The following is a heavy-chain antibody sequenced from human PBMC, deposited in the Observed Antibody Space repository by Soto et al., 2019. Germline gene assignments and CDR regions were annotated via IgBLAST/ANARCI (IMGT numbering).Heavy chain of an antibody. D-gene: IGHD2-2*01. CDR2: IEYSWST. CDR3: ARDGDIVVVPAARGDNWFDP. CDR1: GGSISSGGYY. J-gene: IGHJ5*02. V-gene: IGHV4-61*08. Sequence: SETLSLTCTVSGGSISSGGYYWSWIRQHPGKGLDWIGYIEYSWSTNYNPSLKSRVTMSLDTFKNQFSLKLSAVTDADTAVYYCARDGDIVVVPAARGDNWFDPWGQGTLVTVSS.